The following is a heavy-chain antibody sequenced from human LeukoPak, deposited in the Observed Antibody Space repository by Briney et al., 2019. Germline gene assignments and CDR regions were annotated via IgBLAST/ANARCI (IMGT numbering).Heavy chain of an antibody. CDR3: VRDLGLTISANWFDP. V-gene: IGHV4-38-2*02. CDR1: GYSISSGHF. J-gene: IGHJ5*02. CDR2: IFHTGSA. Sequence: SETLSLTCAVSGYSISSGHFWGWIRQPPGKGLEWIGTIFHTGSAYYDSSLTGRVTISVDTSKNQFSLKLNSMTAADTAFYYCVRDLGLTISANWFDPWGQGTLVTVSS. D-gene: IGHD3-3*01.